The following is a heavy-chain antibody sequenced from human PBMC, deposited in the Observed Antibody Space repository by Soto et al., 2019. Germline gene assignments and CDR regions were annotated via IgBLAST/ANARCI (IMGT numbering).Heavy chain of an antibody. CDR2: ITSSSSTI. J-gene: IGHJ4*02. CDR3: ARGRVGTAYFDY. V-gene: IGHV3-48*02. Sequence: GGSLRLSCAASGFTFTSNSMNWVRQAPGKGLVWISYITSSSSTIYYADSVKGRFTISRDNAKNSLYLQMNSLRDDDTAVYYCARGRVGTAYFDYWGQGALVTVPS. CDR1: GFTFTSNS. D-gene: IGHD2-21*02.